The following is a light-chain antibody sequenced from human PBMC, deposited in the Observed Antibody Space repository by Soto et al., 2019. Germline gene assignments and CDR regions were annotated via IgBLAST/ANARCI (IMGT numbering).Light chain of an antibody. V-gene: IGKV3-20*01. J-gene: IGKJ1*01. CDR3: QPYATSPEM. CDR1: QSISSTH. CDR2: GAS. Sequence: EIVLTQSPDTLSLSPGERATLSCRASQSISSTHLVWYQQKPGQAPSLLIFGASSRATGIPYSFSGSVSGTDFTLTISGLGSEDFAVAYCQPYATSPEMFGQGTVV.